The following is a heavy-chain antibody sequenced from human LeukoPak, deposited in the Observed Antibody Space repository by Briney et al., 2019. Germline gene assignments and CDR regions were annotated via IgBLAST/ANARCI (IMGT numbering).Heavy chain of an antibody. Sequence: GGYLRLYCAASGFTFSSYAMSWVRQAPGKGLEWVSAISGSGGSTYYADSVKGRFTISRDNSKNTLYLQMNSLRAEDTAVYYCAKDRRMVRGVVDYWGQGTLVTVSS. CDR1: GFTFSSYA. V-gene: IGHV3-23*01. CDR3: AKDRRMVRGVVDY. CDR2: ISGSGGST. D-gene: IGHD3-10*01. J-gene: IGHJ4*02.